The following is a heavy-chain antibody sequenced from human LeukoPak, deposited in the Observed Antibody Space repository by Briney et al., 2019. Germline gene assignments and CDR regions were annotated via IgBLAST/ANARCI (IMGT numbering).Heavy chain of an antibody. Sequence: GGSLRLSCAASGFTFSNYWMSWVRQAPGKGLEWVANIKEDGSEKYYVDSVKGRFTISRDNARNSLYLQMNSLRAEDTAVCYWASGRQLGYWGQGTLVTVSS. D-gene: IGHD6-13*01. J-gene: IGHJ4*02. CDR1: GFTFSNYW. CDR3: ASGRQLGY. V-gene: IGHV3-7*01. CDR2: IKEDGSEK.